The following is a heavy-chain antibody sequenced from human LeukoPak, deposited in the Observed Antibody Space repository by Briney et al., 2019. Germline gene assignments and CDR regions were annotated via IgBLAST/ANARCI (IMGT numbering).Heavy chain of an antibody. J-gene: IGHJ4*02. V-gene: IGHV4-4*07. CDR3: ARDYTPGWGTYFDY. CDR1: GASISTYY. D-gene: IGHD3-16*01. CDR2: IYTSGIT. Sequence: SETLSLTCTVSGASISTYYWSWIRLPAGKGLEWIGRIYTSGITIYNPSLNSRVTISVDKSTNQFSLELSSVTAADTVVYYCARDYTPGWGTYFDYWGQGILVTVSS.